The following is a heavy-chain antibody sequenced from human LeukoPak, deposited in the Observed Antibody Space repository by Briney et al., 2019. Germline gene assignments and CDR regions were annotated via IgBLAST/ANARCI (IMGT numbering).Heavy chain of an antibody. D-gene: IGHD1-14*01. CDR2: VHPDTGYA. J-gene: IGHJ5*02. Sequence: GASVKASCKTSGYPFTTYEINWVRQAAGQGLEWMGWVHPDTGYADYAQKFQGRVTMTSGTSISTAYMELSSLRSDDTAVYFCARGPRNDPWGQGTLVTVSS. V-gene: IGHV1-8*01. CDR3: ARGPRNDP. CDR1: GYPFTTYE.